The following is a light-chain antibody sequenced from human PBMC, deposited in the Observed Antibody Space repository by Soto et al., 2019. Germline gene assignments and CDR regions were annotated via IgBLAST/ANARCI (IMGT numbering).Light chain of an antibody. CDR1: QSVSSSY. Sequence: EIVLTQSPGTLSLSPREGATLSCRASQSVSSSYIAWYQQRPGQTPSLLIYGASTRATGIPDRFSGSGSGTQLTLTISVLEAGEFAVYYCQHLGGTTLPFGQGTRLEIK. V-gene: IGKV3-20*01. J-gene: IGKJ5*01. CDR2: GAS. CDR3: QHLGGTTLP.